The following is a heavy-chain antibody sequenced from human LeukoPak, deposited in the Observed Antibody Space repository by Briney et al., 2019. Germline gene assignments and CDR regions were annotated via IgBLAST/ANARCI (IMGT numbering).Heavy chain of an antibody. CDR3: ATFTSVTFLFDY. V-gene: IGHV3-48*03. J-gene: IGHJ4*02. CDR1: GFTFGSYE. D-gene: IGHD4-17*01. CDR2: VSSGGSTI. Sequence: PGGSLRISCAASGFTFGSYEMNWVRQAPGKGLEWVSYVSSGGSTIYYADSVKGRFTISRDNARNSLYLQMNSLRAEDTAVYYCATFTSVTFLFDYWGQGTLVTVSS.